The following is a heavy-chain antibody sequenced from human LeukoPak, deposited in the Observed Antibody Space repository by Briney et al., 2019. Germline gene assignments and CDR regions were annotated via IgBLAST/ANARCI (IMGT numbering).Heavy chain of an antibody. CDR1: GFTFSDYG. CDR3: ARVSQGSYGH. Sequence: GGSLRLSCAASGFTFSDYGMHWVRQAPGKGLEWVAFIRNDGSYEYYPDSVKGRFTISRDNAKNTLYLQMNSLRAEDTAVYYCARVSQGSYGHWGQGTLVTVSS. V-gene: IGHV3-30*02. CDR2: IRNDGSYE. J-gene: IGHJ4*02. D-gene: IGHD4-17*01.